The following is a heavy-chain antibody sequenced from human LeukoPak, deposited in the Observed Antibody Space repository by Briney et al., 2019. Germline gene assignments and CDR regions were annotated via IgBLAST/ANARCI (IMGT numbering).Heavy chain of an antibody. Sequence: GASVKVSCKASGGTFSSYAISWVRQAPGQGLEWMGGIIPIFGTANYAQKFQGGVTITADESTSTAYMELSSLRSEDTAVYCCARAKGDPNWFDPWGQGTLVTVSS. CDR2: IIPIFGTA. CDR1: GGTFSSYA. CDR3: ARAKGDPNWFDP. D-gene: IGHD2-21*02. J-gene: IGHJ5*02. V-gene: IGHV1-69*13.